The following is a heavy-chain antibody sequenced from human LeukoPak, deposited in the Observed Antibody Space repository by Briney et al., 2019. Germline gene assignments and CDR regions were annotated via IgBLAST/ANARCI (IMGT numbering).Heavy chain of an antibody. Sequence: GGSLRLSCAASGFTVSSTFMSWVRQAPGKGLEWVSLIYSGGTTYYADSVKGRFTISRDNSKNTLYLQINSLRAEDTAVHFCARGTSGWYTLDYWGQGTLVTVSS. J-gene: IGHJ4*02. CDR3: ARGTSGWYTLDY. D-gene: IGHD6-19*01. CDR2: IYSGGTT. V-gene: IGHV3-53*01. CDR1: GFTVSSTF.